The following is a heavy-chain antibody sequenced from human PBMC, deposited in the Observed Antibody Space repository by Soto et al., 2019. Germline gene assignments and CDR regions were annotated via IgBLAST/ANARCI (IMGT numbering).Heavy chain of an antibody. Sequence: AASVKVSCKVSGYTLTELSMHWVRQAPGKGLEWMGGFDPEDGETIYAQKFQGRVTMTEDTSTDTAYMELSSLRSEDTAVYYCATDLDHSSGWYYWGQGTLVTVSS. CDR2: FDPEDGET. D-gene: IGHD6-19*01. CDR1: GYTLTELS. CDR3: ATDLDHSSGWYY. V-gene: IGHV1-24*01. J-gene: IGHJ4*02.